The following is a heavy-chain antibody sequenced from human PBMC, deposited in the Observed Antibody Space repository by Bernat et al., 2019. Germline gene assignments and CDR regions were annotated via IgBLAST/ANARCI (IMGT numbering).Heavy chain of an antibody. Sequence: QVQLVESGGGVVQPGRSLRLSCAASGYTFSSYGMHWVRQSPGRGLEWVAVIWYDGSKKYYADSVEGRFTISRDDSKNTLYLQMNSLRAEDTAVYYCAKDGYGGNFDYWGQGTLVTVSS. CDR3: AKDGYGGNFDY. V-gene: IGHV3-33*06. CDR2: IWYDGSKK. J-gene: IGHJ4*02. CDR1: GYTFSSYG. D-gene: IGHD4-23*01.